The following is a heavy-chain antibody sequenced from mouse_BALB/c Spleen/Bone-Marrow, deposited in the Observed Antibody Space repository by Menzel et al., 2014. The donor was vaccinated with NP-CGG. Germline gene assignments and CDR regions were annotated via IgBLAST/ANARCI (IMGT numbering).Heavy chain of an antibody. CDR3: ARVYGNYDAMDY. D-gene: IGHD2-1*01. V-gene: IGHV1-4*01. J-gene: IGHJ4*01. CDR2: INPSSGYT. CDR1: GYTFTTYT. Sequence: VHLVESGAELARPWASVKMSCRASGYTFTTYTMHWVKQRPGQGLEWIGYINPSSGYTYYNQKFKDKATLTADKSSSAAYLQLSSLTSEDSAVYYCARVYGNYDAMDYWGQGTSVTVSS.